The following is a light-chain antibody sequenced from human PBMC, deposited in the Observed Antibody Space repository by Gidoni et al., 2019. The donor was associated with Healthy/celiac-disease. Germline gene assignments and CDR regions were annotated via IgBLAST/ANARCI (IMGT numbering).Light chain of an antibody. CDR1: QDISNY. V-gene: IGKV1-33*01. Sequence: DIQMTPSPSSLSASVGDRVTITCQASQDISNYLNWYQKKPGKAPTLLIYDASNLETGVPSRYSGSGSGTDFTFTISSLQPEDIATYYCQQYDNLPLLTFXGXTKVEIK. J-gene: IGKJ4*01. CDR3: QQYDNLPLLT. CDR2: DAS.